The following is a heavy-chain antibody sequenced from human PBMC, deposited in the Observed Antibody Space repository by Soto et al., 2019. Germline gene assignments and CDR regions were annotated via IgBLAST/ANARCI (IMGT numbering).Heavy chain of an antibody. CDR1: GFTFSSYG. CDR2: ISYDGSSK. D-gene: IGHD2-15*01. Sequence: QVQLAESGGGVVQPGRSLRLSCAASGFTFSSYGMHWVRQTPGKGLEWVAVISYDGSSKGYADSVKGRFTISRDNSKNTLYVQMNSLRPEDTAVYYCAKDGYCSGSSGPGTYFDYWGQGALVTVSS. J-gene: IGHJ4*02. CDR3: AKDGYCSGSSGPGTYFDY. V-gene: IGHV3-30*18.